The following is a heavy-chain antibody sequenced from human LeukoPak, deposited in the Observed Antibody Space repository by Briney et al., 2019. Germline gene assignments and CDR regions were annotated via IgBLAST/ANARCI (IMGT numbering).Heavy chain of an antibody. Sequence: ASVKVSCKVSGHTLTELSMHWVRQAPGKGLEWMGGFDPEDGERIYAQKFQGRVTMTRDMSTSTVYMELSSLRSEDTAVYYCARVSCSGGSCGGSFDYWGQGTLVTVSS. CDR3: ARVSCSGGSCGGSFDY. D-gene: IGHD2-15*01. J-gene: IGHJ4*02. V-gene: IGHV1-24*01. CDR1: GHTLTELS. CDR2: FDPEDGER.